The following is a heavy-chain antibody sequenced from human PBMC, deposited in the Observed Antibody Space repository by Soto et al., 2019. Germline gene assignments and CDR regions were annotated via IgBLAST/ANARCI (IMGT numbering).Heavy chain of an antibody. Sequence: QVQLVQSGAEVKKPGASVKVSCKASGYTFTDYHIHWVRQAPGQGLEFMGWINANNGGAGSAQQFQGRVTVTRDTSITTVYMELSNLRSDDTAVYYCAREGGSETLQPSYNWFDPWGQGTLVTVSS. D-gene: IGHD6-25*01. V-gene: IGHV1-2*02. CDR2: INANNGGA. CDR3: AREGGSETLQPSYNWFDP. CDR1: GYTFTDYH. J-gene: IGHJ5*02.